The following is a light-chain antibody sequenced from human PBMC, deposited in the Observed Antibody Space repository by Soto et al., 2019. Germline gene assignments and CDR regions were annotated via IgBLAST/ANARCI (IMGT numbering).Light chain of an antibody. CDR2: YDT. CDR1: NIGSKS. Sequence: SYELTQPPSVSVAPGQTARVTCGGRNIGSKSVHWYQQKPGQAPVLVIDYDTDRPSGIPERFSGSNSGNTATLTISRVEAGDDAFFCGQVWDNSGHPDVVFGGGTKLTVL. CDR3: QVWDNSGHPDVV. V-gene: IGLV3-21*04. J-gene: IGLJ2*01.